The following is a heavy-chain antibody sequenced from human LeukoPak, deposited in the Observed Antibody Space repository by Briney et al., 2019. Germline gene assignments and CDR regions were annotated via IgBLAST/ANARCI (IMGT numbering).Heavy chain of an antibody. V-gene: IGHV1-24*01. CDR1: GYTLTELS. CDR3: ATLMVRGVIRLNWFDP. Sequence: ASVKASCKVSGYTLTELSMHWVRQAPGKGLEWMGGFDPEDGETIYAQKFQGRVTMTEDTSTDTAYMELSSLRSEDTAVYYCATLMVRGVIRLNWFDPWGQGTLVTVSS. J-gene: IGHJ5*02. D-gene: IGHD3-10*01. CDR2: FDPEDGET.